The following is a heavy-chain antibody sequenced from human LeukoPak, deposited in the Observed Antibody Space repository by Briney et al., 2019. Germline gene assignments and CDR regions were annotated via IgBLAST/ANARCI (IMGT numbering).Heavy chain of an antibody. CDR1: GYTFSSYW. Sequence: GESLNISCPGSGYTFSSYWIGWVRPMPGKGLEWMGIIYPSDSDTRYSPSFQGQVTISADKSISTAYLQWSSLKASDTAIYYCARPSQLMVEKSIGLFDYWGQGTLVTVSS. CDR3: ARPSQLMVEKSIGLFDY. D-gene: IGHD2-8*01. J-gene: IGHJ4*02. V-gene: IGHV5-51*01. CDR2: IYPSDSDT.